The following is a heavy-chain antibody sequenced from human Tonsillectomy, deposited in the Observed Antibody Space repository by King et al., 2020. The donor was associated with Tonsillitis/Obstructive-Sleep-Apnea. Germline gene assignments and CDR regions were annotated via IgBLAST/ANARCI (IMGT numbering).Heavy chain of an antibody. CDR2: IDSSGGT. Sequence: QLQESGPGLVKPSETLSLSCTVSGDSMKRRSYCWGWIRPPPGKWREWMGAIDSSGGTSYNPSLQSLVTISVDTSTNQFFLKLNSVTTPDTAVYYCARRRCSGGTCYYFDPWGQGTLVTVSS. V-gene: IGHV4-39*01. CDR3: ARRRCSGGTCYYFDP. D-gene: IGHD2-15*01. J-gene: IGHJ5*02. CDR1: GDSMKRRSYC.